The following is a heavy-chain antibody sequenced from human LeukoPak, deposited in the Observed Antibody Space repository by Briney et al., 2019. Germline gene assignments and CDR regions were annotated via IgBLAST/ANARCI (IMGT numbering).Heavy chain of an antibody. D-gene: IGHD2-2*02. J-gene: IGHJ3*02. CDR1: GGSISSGSYY. V-gene: IGHV4-61*02. Sequence: SETLSLTCTVSGGSISSGSYYWSWIRQPAGKGLEWIGRIYTSGSTNYNPSLKSRVTISVDTSKNQFSLKLSSVTAADTAVYYCAREGGYCSSTSCYKRSLGRAFDIWGQGTMVTVSS. CDR2: IYTSGST. CDR3: AREGGYCSSTSCYKRSLGRAFDI.